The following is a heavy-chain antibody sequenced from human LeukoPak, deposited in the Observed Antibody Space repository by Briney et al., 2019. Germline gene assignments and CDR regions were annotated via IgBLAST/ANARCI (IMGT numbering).Heavy chain of an antibody. Sequence: GGSLRLSCAASDFFFSTYGMHWVRQAPGKGLEWVGVISDDGRNKKYADSVKGRFTISRDNSKDTLYLQMNSLRDEDTAVYYCAKRPSDYGDYVTYFDYWGQGTLVTVSS. D-gene: IGHD4-17*01. CDR2: ISDDGRNK. CDR3: AKRPSDYGDYVTYFDY. CDR1: DFFFSTYG. J-gene: IGHJ4*02. V-gene: IGHV3-30*18.